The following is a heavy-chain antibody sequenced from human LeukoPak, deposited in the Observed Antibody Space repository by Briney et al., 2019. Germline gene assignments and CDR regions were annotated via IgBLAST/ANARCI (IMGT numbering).Heavy chain of an antibody. CDR1: GFPLHSHG. CDR3: AKDSEDFWSGYYVNYFDY. Sequence: PGGALRLSFVASGFPLHSHGMHRGRPAPGKGVGGGGFFRYDGSNKYYADSVKGRFTISRDNSKNTLYLQMNSPRAEDTAVYYCAKDSEDFWSGYYVNYFDYWGQGTLVTVSS. D-gene: IGHD3-3*01. J-gene: IGHJ4*02. CDR2: FRYDGSNK. V-gene: IGHV3-30*02.